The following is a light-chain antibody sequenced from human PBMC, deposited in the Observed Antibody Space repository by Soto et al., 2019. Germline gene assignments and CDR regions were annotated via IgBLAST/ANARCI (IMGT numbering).Light chain of an antibody. CDR3: SSYTGRSTRG. CDR2: DVS. CDR1: SSDFGGYNY. J-gene: IGLJ1*01. V-gene: IGLV2-14*01. Sequence: QSALPQPASVSGSPGQSITISCTGTSSDFGGYNYVSWYQQHPGKAPKLMIYDVSNRPSGVSNRLSGSKSGNKASLTISGLQAEDEADYYCSSYTGRSTRGLGTGTKVTVL.